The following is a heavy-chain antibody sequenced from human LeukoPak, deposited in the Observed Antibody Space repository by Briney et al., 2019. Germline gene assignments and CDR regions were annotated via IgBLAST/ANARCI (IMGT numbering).Heavy chain of an antibody. CDR2: ISGSGGST. Sequence: GGSLRLSCAASGFTFSSYWMHWVRQAPGKGLEWVSAISGSGGSTYYADSVKGRFTISRDNSKNTLYLQMNSLRAEDTAVYYCARGADSGYSSDNWGQGTLVSVSS. CDR3: ARGADSGYSSDN. V-gene: IGHV3-23*01. CDR1: GFTFSSYW. D-gene: IGHD3-9*01. J-gene: IGHJ4*02.